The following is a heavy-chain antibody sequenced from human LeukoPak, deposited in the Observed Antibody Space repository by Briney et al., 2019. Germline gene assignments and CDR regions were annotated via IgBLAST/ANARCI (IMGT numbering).Heavy chain of an antibody. Sequence: GGSLRLSCAASGFTFDDYGMSWVRQAPGKGLEWVSGINWNGGSTGYADSVKGRFTISRDNAKNSLYLQMNSLRAEDTALYYCARGSFGVLWFGELGYWGQGTLVTVSS. CDR3: ARGSFGVLWFGELGY. CDR2: INWNGGST. CDR1: GFTFDDYG. J-gene: IGHJ4*02. V-gene: IGHV3-20*04. D-gene: IGHD3-10*01.